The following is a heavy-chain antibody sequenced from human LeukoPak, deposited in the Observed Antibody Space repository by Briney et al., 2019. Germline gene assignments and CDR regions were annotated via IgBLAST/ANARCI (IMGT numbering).Heavy chain of an antibody. V-gene: IGHV3-13*01. Sequence: GGSLRLSCAASVFAFSIYDMHWVRQVSGKGLEWVSAIGHAGDTYYADSVKGRFTISRADAKDYFFLQMKSLRVGDTALFFFAAWGDSIYWGEGALVTVSP. CDR3: AAWGDSIY. CDR1: VFAFSIYD. D-gene: IGHD3-10*01. CDR2: IGHAGDT. J-gene: IGHJ4*02.